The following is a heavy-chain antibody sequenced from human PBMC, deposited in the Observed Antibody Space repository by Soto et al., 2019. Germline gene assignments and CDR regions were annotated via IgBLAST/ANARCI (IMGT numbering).Heavy chain of an antibody. D-gene: IGHD3-16*01. Sequence: QVQLVQSAAEVKKPGASVKVSCKASGYTFIRYGITWVRQAPGQGLEWMGWISPYNDYTIYAQKLQGRVTMTTDTSPRLGYRELRGLKCDVTAVYYCARGGYYDNSWGKLSHYGLDVWGQGASVTVSS. CDR1: GYTFIRYG. V-gene: IGHV1-18*01. CDR2: ISPYNDYT. CDR3: ARGGYYDNSWGKLSHYGLDV. J-gene: IGHJ6*02.